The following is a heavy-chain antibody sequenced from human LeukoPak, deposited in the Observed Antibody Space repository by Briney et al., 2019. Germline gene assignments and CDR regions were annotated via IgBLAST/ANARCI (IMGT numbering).Heavy chain of an antibody. V-gene: IGHV3-21*01. CDR2: ITSSSSYI. CDR1: GFTFSSYT. J-gene: IGHJ4*02. CDR3: ARHVVAVGFDY. D-gene: IGHD3-22*01. Sequence: GGSLRLSCAASGFTFSSYTMNWVRQAPGKGLEWVSSITSSSSYIYYADSVKCRFTISRDNAKNSLCLQMSSLRAEDTAVYYCARHVVAVGFDYWGQGTLVTVSS.